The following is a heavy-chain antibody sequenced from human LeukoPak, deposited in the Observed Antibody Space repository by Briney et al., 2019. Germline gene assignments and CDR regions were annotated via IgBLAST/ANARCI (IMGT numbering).Heavy chain of an antibody. Sequence: SETLSLTCTVSGGSMSAYYWRWIRQPPEKGLEVIGYFYYSGSTNYNPSLKSRVSMSMDTSKNQFSLRLTSVAAADTAVYYCARPRGYSSSWYAPLGYWGQGTLVTVSS. CDR2: FYYSGST. CDR3: ARPRGYSSSWYAPLGY. J-gene: IGHJ4*02. D-gene: IGHD6-13*01. CDR1: GGSMSAYY. V-gene: IGHV4-59*08.